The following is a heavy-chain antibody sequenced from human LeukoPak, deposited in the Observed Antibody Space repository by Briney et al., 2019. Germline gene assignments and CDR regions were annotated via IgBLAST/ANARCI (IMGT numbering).Heavy chain of an antibody. CDR2: IYYSGSS. CDR3: ARRKLAAAIDY. Sequence: SETLSLTCTVSGGSISSSSNYWGWIRQPPGKGLEWIGSIYYSGSSYYNPSLKSRLTISLDTSKNQFSLKLSSVPAADTAVYYCARRKLAAAIDYWGQGTLVTVSS. J-gene: IGHJ4*02. CDR1: GGSISSSSNY. V-gene: IGHV4-39*07. D-gene: IGHD6-13*01.